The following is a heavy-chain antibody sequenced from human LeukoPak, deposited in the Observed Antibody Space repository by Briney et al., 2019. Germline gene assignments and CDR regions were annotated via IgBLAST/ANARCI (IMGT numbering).Heavy chain of an antibody. J-gene: IGHJ4*02. CDR2: IYYSGST. Sequence: SETLSLTCTVSGGSISSYYWSWIRQPPGKGLEWIGSIYYSGSTFYNPSLNSRVTISVDTSRNQFSLKLSSVTAADTAMYYCARHQKQWLVDYWGQGTLVTVSS. CDR3: ARHQKQWLVDY. V-gene: IGHV4-59*05. D-gene: IGHD6-19*01. CDR1: GGSISSYY.